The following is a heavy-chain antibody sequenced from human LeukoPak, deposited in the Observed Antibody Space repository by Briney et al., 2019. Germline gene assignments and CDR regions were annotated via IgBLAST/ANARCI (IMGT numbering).Heavy chain of an antibody. V-gene: IGHV4-59*01. Sequence: SETLSLTCTVSGGSISSYYWSWIRQPPGKGLEWIGYIYYSGSTNYNPSLKSRVTISVDTSKNQFSLKLSSVTAADTAVYHCATAEWLPLSGYWFDPWGQGTLVTVSS. CDR2: IYYSGST. J-gene: IGHJ5*02. D-gene: IGHD5-12*01. CDR3: ATAEWLPLSGYWFDP. CDR1: GGSISSYY.